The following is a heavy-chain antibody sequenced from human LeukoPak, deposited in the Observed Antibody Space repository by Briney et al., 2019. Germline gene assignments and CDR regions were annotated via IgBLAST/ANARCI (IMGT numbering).Heavy chain of an antibody. CDR1: GFTFSSYS. CDR2: IYPGDSDV. D-gene: IGHD1-26*01. J-gene: IGHJ4*02. Sequence: PGGSLRLSCAASGFTFSSYSMNWVRQAPGKGLEWMGFIYPGDSDVRYSPSFQGQVNISADKSLNSAYLQWNSLKASDTAMYYCARRRSMSYRSYFEYWGQGTLVTVSA. V-gene: IGHV5-51*01. CDR3: ARRRSMSYRSYFEY.